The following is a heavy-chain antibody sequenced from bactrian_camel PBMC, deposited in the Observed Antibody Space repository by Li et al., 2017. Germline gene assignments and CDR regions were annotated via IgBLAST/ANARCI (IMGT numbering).Heavy chain of an antibody. CDR3: ALGHPATIGSGCLPNF. Sequence: HVQLVESGGGSVQAGGSLKLSCVASGFASATFGHPCMAWFRQAPGSEREGVAAICTRTDTRTDSTYYADSVKDRFSISLDNAKNTVYLQMDRLTPDDTAMYYCALGHPATIGSGCLPNFWGQGTQVTVS. V-gene: IGHV3S1*01. CDR2: ICTRTDTRTDST. CDR1: GFASATFGHPC. J-gene: IGHJ4*01. D-gene: IGHD4*01.